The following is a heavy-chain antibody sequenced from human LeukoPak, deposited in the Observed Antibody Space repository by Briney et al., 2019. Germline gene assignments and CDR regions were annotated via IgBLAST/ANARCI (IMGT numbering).Heavy chain of an antibody. CDR3: AREQWLVDYYYYGMDV. CDR2: IKQDGSEK. V-gene: IGHV3-7*01. Sequence: GGSLRLSCAASGFTFSSYWMSWVRQAPGKGLEWVANIKQDGSEKYYVDSVKGRFTISRDNAKNSLYLQMNSLRAEDTAVYYCAREQWLVDYYYYGMDVWGQGTTVTVSS. D-gene: IGHD6-19*01. CDR1: GFTFSSYW. J-gene: IGHJ6*02.